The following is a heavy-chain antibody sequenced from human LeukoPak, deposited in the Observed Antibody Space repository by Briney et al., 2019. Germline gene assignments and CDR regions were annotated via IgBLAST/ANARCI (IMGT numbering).Heavy chain of an antibody. CDR2: ISYNGSNK. Sequence: GGSLRLSCAASGFTFSSYGMHWVRQAPGKGLEWVAVISYNGSNKYYADSVKGRFTISRDNSKDTLYLQMNSLRAEDTAVYYCASMVFINPNSFDYWGQGTLVTVSS. CDR1: GFTFSSYG. V-gene: IGHV3-30*03. CDR3: ASMVFINPNSFDY. D-gene: IGHD3-10*01. J-gene: IGHJ4*02.